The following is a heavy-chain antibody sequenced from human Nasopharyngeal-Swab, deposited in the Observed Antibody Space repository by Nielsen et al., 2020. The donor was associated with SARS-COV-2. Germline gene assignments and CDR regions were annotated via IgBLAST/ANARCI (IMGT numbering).Heavy chain of an antibody. J-gene: IGHJ6*02. Sequence: GESLKISCAATGFTSGNYGMTLVRQPPGKGLEWVSAISGGGGGTYYADSVKGRFTISRDNSRRTLYLQMKSLRAEDTAVYYCAKEEASYDFWSGYVTNYYYNGMDVWGQGTTVTVSS. V-gene: IGHV3-23*01. CDR1: GFTSGNYG. CDR2: ISGGGGGT. D-gene: IGHD3-3*01. CDR3: AKEEASYDFWSGYVTNYYYNGMDV.